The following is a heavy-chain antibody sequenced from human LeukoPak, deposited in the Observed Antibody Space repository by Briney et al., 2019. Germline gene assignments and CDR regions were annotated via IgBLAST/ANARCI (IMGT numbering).Heavy chain of an antibody. CDR2: INPSGGST. V-gene: IGHV1-46*01. Sequence: ASVKVSCKASGYTFTSYYMHWVRQAPGQGLEWMGIINPSGGSTSYAQKFQGRATMTRDTSTSTVYMELSSLRSEDTAVYYCASDREMANFDYWGQGTLVTVSS. CDR1: GYTFTSYY. CDR3: ASDREMANFDY. D-gene: IGHD5-24*01. J-gene: IGHJ4*02.